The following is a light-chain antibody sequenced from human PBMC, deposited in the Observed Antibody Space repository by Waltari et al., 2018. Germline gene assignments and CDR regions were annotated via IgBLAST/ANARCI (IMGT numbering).Light chain of an antibody. CDR1: QSISSW. CDR2: KAS. V-gene: IGKV1-5*03. J-gene: IGKJ2*01. CDR3: QQRSTWPNT. Sequence: DIQMTQSPSTLSASVGDRVTITCRASQSISSWLAWYQQKPGKAPKLLIYKASSLESGVPSRFSGSGSGTEFTLTISSLEPEDFVVYYCQQRSTWPNTFGQGTKLEIK.